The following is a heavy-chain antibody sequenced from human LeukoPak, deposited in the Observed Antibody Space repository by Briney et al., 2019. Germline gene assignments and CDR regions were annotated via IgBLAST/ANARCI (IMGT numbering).Heavy chain of an antibody. V-gene: IGHV4-34*01. J-gene: IGHJ1*01. CDR2: INHRGST. CDR1: GGSFSGYY. Sequence: SETLSLTCAVYGGSFSGYYWSWIRQPPGKGLEWIGEINHRGSTIYNPSLKSRVTISVDTSKNHLSLKLNSVTAADKAVYYCAREAQYCSGTSCYGGYFQHWGQGTLVTVSS. CDR3: AREAQYCSGTSCYGGYFQH. D-gene: IGHD2-2*01.